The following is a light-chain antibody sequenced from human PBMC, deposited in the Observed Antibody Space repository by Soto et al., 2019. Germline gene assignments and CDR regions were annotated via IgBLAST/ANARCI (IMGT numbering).Light chain of an antibody. V-gene: IGKV3-11*01. CDR2: DAS. CDR3: LHRMNWPLT. Sequence: VLPQSPVTLSLSPGARATLSCRASETVSSYLLWYQQKPGQDPRLLIYDASERATGIPARFSGSGSETDFTLTISSLEPEDFGVYYCLHRMNWPLTFGQGTRLEIK. CDR1: ETVSSY. J-gene: IGKJ5*01.